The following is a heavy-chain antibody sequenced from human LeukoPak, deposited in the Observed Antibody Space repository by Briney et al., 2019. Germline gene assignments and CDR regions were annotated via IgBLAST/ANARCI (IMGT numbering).Heavy chain of an antibody. Sequence: GGSLRLSCAAAGFTFSNYCIHWVRQAPGKGLVWVSRINTDGSSTSYADSVKGRFTVSRDNAKNTLYLQMNSLRAEDTAVYYCARDLAYYDSSIYYSHDAFDIWGQGTMVTVSS. V-gene: IGHV3-74*01. CDR1: GFTFSNYC. J-gene: IGHJ3*02. CDR2: INTDGSST. D-gene: IGHD3-22*01. CDR3: ARDLAYYDSSIYYSHDAFDI.